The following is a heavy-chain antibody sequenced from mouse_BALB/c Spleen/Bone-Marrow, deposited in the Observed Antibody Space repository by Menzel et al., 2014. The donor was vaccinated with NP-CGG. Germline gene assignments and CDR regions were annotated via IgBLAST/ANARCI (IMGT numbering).Heavy chain of an antibody. CDR2: ISYSGST. Sequence: EVKLMESGPSLVKPSQTLSLTCSVTGDSITSGYWNWIRKFPGNKLEYMGYISYSGSTYYNPSLKSRISISRDISKNQYYLQLNSVTTEDTATYYCARDGSGGILAMDYWGQGTSVTVSS. V-gene: IGHV3-8*02. CDR3: ARDGSGGILAMDY. D-gene: IGHD3-2*01. CDR1: GDSITSGY. J-gene: IGHJ4*01.